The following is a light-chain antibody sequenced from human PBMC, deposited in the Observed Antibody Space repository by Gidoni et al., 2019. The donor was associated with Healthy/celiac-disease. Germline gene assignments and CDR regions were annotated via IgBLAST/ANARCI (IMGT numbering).Light chain of an antibody. CDR1: QSVSSN. CDR2: GSS. CDR3: QQYNNWPALT. Sequence: EIVMTQSPATLSVSPVSTFSCRASQSVSSNLAWYHQKPGQAPRLLISGSSTRATGIPARFSGSGSGTEFTLTISSLQSEDFAVYYCQQYNNWPALTFGGGTKVEIK. J-gene: IGKJ4*01. V-gene: IGKV3-15*01.